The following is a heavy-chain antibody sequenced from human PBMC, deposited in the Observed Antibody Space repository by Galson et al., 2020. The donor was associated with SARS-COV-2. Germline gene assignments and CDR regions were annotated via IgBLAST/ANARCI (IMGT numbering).Heavy chain of an antibody. D-gene: IGHD2-15*01. J-gene: IGHJ4*02. V-gene: IGHV4-59*01. CDR2: IYYSGST. Sequence: SETLSLTCTVSGGSISSYYWSWIRQPPGKGLEWIGYIYYSGSTNYNPSLKSRVTISVDTSKNQFSLKLSSVTAADTAVYYCARVRDCSGGGGKSYFDYWGQGTLVTVSS. CDR3: ARVRDCSGGGGKSYFDY. CDR1: GGSISSYY.